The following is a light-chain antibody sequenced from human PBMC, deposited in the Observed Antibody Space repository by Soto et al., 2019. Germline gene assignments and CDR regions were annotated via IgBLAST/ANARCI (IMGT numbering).Light chain of an antibody. CDR2: GTS. CDR3: QQYNNWPPYT. V-gene: IGKV3-15*01. J-gene: IGKJ2*01. CDR1: QSLSSN. Sequence: EIVMTQSPATLSVSPGERATLSCRASQSLSSNLAWYQQKPGQAPRLLVYGTSTKATGIPARSSGSGSGTHFTLTISSLQSEDFAVYCCQQYNNWPPYTFGPGTKLEIK.